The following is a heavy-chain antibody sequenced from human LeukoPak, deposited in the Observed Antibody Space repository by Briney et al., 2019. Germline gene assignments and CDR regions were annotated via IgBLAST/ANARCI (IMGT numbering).Heavy chain of an antibody. CDR1: GESFSGYY. V-gene: IGHV4-34*01. D-gene: IGHD1-14*01. J-gene: IGHJ4*02. Sequence: SETLSLTCAVYGESFSGYYWSWIRQPPGKGLEWIGEINHSGSTNYNPSLKSRVTISVDTSKNQFSLKLSSVTAADTAVYYCASGPRSQGSEFDYWGQGTLATVSS. CDR2: INHSGST. CDR3: ASGPRSQGSEFDY.